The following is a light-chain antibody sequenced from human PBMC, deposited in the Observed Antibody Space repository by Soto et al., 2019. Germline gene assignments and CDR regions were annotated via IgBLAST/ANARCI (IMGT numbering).Light chain of an antibody. CDR1: QSVSSN. J-gene: IGKJ1*01. Sequence: EIVMTQSPATLSMSPGERATLSCRASQSVSSNLAWYQQKPGQAPRLLIYGASQRATGIPARFRGSGSGTDFTLSISSLEPEDCAVYYCQQRTDRPPWTFGQGTKGDIK. CDR2: GAS. CDR3: QQRTDRPPWT. V-gene: IGKV3-11*01.